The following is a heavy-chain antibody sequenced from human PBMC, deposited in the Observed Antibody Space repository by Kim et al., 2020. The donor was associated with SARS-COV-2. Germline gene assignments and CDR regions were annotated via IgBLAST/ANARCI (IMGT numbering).Heavy chain of an antibody. V-gene: IGHV3-74*01. CDR2: INSDGSST. Sequence: GGSLRLSCAASGFTFSSYWMHWVRQAPGKGLVWVSGINSDGSSTNYADSVKGRFTISRDNAKNTLYLQMNSLRAEDTAVYYCARGKAVGVDYWGQGTLVTVSS. CDR1: GFTFSSYW. CDR3: ARGKAVGVDY. D-gene: IGHD3-16*01. J-gene: IGHJ4*02.